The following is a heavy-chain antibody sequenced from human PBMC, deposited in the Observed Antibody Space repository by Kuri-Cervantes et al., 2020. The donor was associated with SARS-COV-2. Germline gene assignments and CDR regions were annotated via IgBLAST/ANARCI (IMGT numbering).Heavy chain of an antibody. D-gene: IGHD5/OR15-5a*01. V-gene: IGHV3-30*02. CDR3: AKDLNPKNLSRDDAFDI. Sequence: GGSLRLCCAASGFTFSSCGMHWVRQAPGKGLEWVAFIRYDGSNKYYADSVKGRFTISRDNSKNTLYLQMNRLRAEDTAVYYCAKDLNPKNLSRDDAFDIWGQGTMVTVSS. J-gene: IGHJ3*02. CDR1: GFTFSSCG. CDR2: IRYDGSNK.